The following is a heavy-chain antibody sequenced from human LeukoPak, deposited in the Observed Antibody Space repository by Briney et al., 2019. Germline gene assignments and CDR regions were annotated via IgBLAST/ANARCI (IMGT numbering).Heavy chain of an antibody. Sequence: SETLSLTCTVSGGSISAYYWSWIRQPPGKGLEWIGHIHYSGTTNYYPSLKSRVTIAIGTSKNQFSLKLNSVTAADTAVYYCARFGTSSSRFFDQWGQGTLVTVSS. CDR1: GGSISAYY. J-gene: IGHJ4*02. V-gene: IGHV4-59*01. CDR2: IHYSGTT. D-gene: IGHD6-6*01. CDR3: ARFGTSSSRFFDQ.